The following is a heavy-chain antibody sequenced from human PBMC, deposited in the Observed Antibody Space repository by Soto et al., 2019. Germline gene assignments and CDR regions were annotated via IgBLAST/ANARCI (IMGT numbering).Heavy chain of an antibody. Sequence: EVQLLESGGGLVQPGGSLRLSCAASGFTFSSHVMNWVRQAPGKGLAWVAAISGGGGTTYYGDSVEGRFPMCRDNSKNTLYLQMTSLRAADTAVYYCSRGPRAPPSHYYGMDVWGQGTPVTVSS. V-gene: IGHV3-23*01. CDR1: GFTFSSHV. CDR2: ISGGGGTT. J-gene: IGHJ6*02. CDR3: SRGPRAPPSHYYGMDV.